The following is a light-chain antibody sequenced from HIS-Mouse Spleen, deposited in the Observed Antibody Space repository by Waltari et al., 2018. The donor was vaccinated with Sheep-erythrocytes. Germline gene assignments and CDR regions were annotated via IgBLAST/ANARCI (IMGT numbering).Light chain of an antibody. V-gene: IGKV1D-13*01. CDR3: QQFNNYPRT. CDR2: DAS. Sequence: AIQLTPSPSSLSASVGDRVTTTCRASQGISSALAWYQKKPGKAPKLLIYDASSLESGVPSRFSGSGSGTDFTLTISSLQPEDFATYYCQQFNNYPRTFGQGTKVEIK. J-gene: IGKJ1*01. CDR1: QGISSA.